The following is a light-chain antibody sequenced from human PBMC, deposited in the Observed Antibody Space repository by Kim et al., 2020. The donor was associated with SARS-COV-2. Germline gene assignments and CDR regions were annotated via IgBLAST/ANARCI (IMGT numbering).Light chain of an antibody. CDR2: SAS. CDR1: ESDNSSY. V-gene: IGKV3-20*01. CDR3: QQYGSSPYT. J-gene: IGKJ2*01. Sequence: LAPGERATHTCRARESDNSSYLDWYQKKPGQAPRLIIYSASSRATGIPDRFSGSGSGTDFTLTISRLEPEDFAVYYCQQYGSSPYTFGQGTKLEI.